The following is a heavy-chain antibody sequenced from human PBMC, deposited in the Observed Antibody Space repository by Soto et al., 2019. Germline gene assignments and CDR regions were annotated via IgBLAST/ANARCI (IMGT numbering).Heavy chain of an antibody. D-gene: IGHD6-19*01. CDR1: GYTFTSYA. Sequence: ASVKVSCKASGYTFTSYAMHWVRQAPGQRLEWMGWINAGNGNTKYSQKFQGRVTITRDTSASTAYMELSSLRSEDTAVYYCARDHEPPGIAVAGASDYWGQGTLVTSPQ. J-gene: IGHJ4*02. CDR2: INAGNGNT. V-gene: IGHV1-3*01. CDR3: ARDHEPPGIAVAGASDY.